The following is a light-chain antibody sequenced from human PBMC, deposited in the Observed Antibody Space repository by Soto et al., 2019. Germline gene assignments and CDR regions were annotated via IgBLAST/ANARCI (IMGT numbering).Light chain of an antibody. CDR2: DAS. Sequence: DIQMTQSPSSLSASVGDRVTIACRASQTISKYVSWYQQKPGKAPQLLIYDASNLQSGVPSRFSGSGSRTDFTLTINSLQPDDFATYYCQQSYTIPITFGQGTRLEIK. CDR1: QTISKY. V-gene: IGKV1-39*01. CDR3: QQSYTIPIT. J-gene: IGKJ5*01.